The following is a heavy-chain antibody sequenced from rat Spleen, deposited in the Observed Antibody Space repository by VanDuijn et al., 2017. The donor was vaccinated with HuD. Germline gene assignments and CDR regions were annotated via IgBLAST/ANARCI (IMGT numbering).Heavy chain of an antibody. CDR3: TTVTEDMVELFAY. CDR1: GFTFINYY. J-gene: IGHJ3*01. D-gene: IGHD1-11*01. CDR2: ISAGGGNT. V-gene: IGHV5-27*01. Sequence: EVQLVESGGGLVQPGRSLKLSCAASGFTFINYYMAWVRQAPTKGLEWVAYISAGGGNTYYRDSLKGRFTISRDNAKSTLYLKMDSRRSEERATYYCTTVTEDMVELFAYWGQGTLVTVSS.